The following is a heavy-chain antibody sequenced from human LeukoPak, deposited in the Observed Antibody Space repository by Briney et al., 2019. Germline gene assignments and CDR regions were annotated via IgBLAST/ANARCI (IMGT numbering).Heavy chain of an antibody. CDR1: GFTFSSYW. Sequence: PGGSLRLSCAASGFTFSSYWMNWARQAPGKGLEWVASINHNGNVNYYVDSVKGRFTISRDNAKNSLYLQMSNLRAEDTAVYYCAKVPTSFYTASWGFDNWGQGTLVTVSS. J-gene: IGHJ4*02. CDR2: INHNGNVN. V-gene: IGHV3-7*03. CDR3: AKVPTSFYTASWGFDN. D-gene: IGHD5-18*01.